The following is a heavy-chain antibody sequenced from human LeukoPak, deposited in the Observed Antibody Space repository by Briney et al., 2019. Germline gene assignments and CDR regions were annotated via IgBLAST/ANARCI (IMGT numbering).Heavy chain of an antibody. V-gene: IGHV1-2*02. CDR2: INPNSGGT. Sequence: EASVKVSCKASGYTFTGYYMHWVRQAPGRGLEWMGWINPNSGGTNYAQKFQGRVTMTRDTSISTAYMELSRLRSDDTAVYYCASIIPRDIVVVPAATDYYYYGMDVWGQGTTVTVSS. CDR1: GYTFTGYY. D-gene: IGHD2-2*01. CDR3: ASIIPRDIVVVPAATDYYYYGMDV. J-gene: IGHJ6*02.